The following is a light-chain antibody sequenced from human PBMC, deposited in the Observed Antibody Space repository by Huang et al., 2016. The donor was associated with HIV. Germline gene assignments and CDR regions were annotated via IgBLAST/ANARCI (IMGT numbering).Light chain of an antibody. CDR1: PNIHNT. CDR3: QQRTEWLT. V-gene: IGKV3-11*01. J-gene: IGKJ4*01. Sequence: IVLTQSPATLSWYVGETNPLSCRANPNIHNTLAWYQQTTGHPPRLIIYDASVSVSVVPARFSGSGSVTDFTLTITVLEPEDFAIYYCQQRTEWLTFGGGT. CDR2: DAS.